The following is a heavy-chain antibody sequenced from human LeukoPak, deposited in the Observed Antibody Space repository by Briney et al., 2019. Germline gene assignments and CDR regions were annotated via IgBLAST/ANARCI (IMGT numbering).Heavy chain of an antibody. CDR2: ISSSSSTI. Sequence: GGSLRLSCAASGFTFSKFPMGWVRQAPGKGLEWVSYISSSSSTIYYADSVKGRFTISRDNAKNSLYLQMNSLRAEDTAVYYCAREGRFLEWLLGAFDIWGQGTMVTVSS. CDR3: AREGRFLEWLLGAFDI. D-gene: IGHD3-3*01. J-gene: IGHJ3*02. V-gene: IGHV3-48*01. CDR1: GFTFSKFP.